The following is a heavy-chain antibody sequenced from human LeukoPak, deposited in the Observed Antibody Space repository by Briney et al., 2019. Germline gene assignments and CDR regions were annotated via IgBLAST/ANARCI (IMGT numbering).Heavy chain of an antibody. J-gene: IGHJ4*02. V-gene: IGHV5-51*01. CDR2: ISPGDSDT. CDR3: ARRVQSTWKPFDY. D-gene: IGHD4/OR15-4a*01. CDR1: GYIFTNYW. Sequence: GESLKISCKGSGYIFTNYWIAWVRQVPGKGLEWMGIISPGDSDTRYSPSFQGQVTISADKSISTAYLQWSRLKASDTAIYFCARRVQSTWKPFDYWGQGTLVTVSS.